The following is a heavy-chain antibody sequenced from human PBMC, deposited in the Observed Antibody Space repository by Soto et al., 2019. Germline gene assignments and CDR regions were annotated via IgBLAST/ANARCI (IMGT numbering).Heavy chain of an antibody. J-gene: IGHJ3*02. D-gene: IGHD2-2*01. CDR3: AGAVVVVPAAIGAFDI. CDR2: IIPIFGTA. CDR1: GGTFSSYA. Sequence: QVQLVQSGAEVKKPGSSVKVSCKASGGTFSSYAISWVRQAPGQGLEWMGGIIPIFGTANYAQKFQGRVTITADESTSTAYMELSSLRSEDTAEYYCAGAVVVVPAAIGAFDIWGQGTMVTVSS. V-gene: IGHV1-69*01.